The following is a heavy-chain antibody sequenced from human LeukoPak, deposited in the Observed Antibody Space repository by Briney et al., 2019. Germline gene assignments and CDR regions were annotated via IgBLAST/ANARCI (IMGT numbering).Heavy chain of an antibody. V-gene: IGHV1-46*01. D-gene: IGHD1-26*01. CDR3: ARDSGSYDFDY. CDR1: GYTFTSYY. Sequence: GASVKVSCKASGYTFTSYYMHWVRQAPGQGLEWMGIINPSGGSTSYAQKFQGRVTMTRDTSTSTVYMELSSLRSEDTAVYCCARDSGSYDFDYWGQGTLVTVSS. J-gene: IGHJ4*02. CDR2: INPSGGST.